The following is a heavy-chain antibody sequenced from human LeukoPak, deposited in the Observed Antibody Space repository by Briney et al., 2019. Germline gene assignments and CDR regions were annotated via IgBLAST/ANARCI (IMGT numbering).Heavy chain of an antibody. D-gene: IGHD7-27*01. CDR2: MSPNSGNT. Sequence: ASVKVSCKASGYTFTTYDINWVRQATGQRLEWMGWMSPNSGNTGYAQKFQGRVTLTRDTSISTAYMELSSLPSEDTAVYYCARNAPKTGDFFYWGQGTLVSVSS. CDR3: ARNAPKTGDFFY. J-gene: IGHJ4*02. V-gene: IGHV1-8*01. CDR1: GYTFTTYD.